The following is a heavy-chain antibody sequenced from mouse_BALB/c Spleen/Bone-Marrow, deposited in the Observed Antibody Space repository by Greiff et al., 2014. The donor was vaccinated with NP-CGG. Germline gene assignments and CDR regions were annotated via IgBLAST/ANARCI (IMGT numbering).Heavy chain of an antibody. V-gene: IGHV1-7*01. D-gene: IGHD4-1*01. J-gene: IGHJ2*01. CDR2: INPSTGYT. CDR1: GYTFTSYW. CDR3: ATGYYFDH. Sequence: QVQLQQSGAELAKPGASVKMSCKASGYTFTSYWMHWVKQRPGQGLEWIGYINPSTGYTEYNQKFKDKATLTADKSSSTAYMQLSSLTSEDSAVYYCATGYYFDHWGQGTTLTVSS.